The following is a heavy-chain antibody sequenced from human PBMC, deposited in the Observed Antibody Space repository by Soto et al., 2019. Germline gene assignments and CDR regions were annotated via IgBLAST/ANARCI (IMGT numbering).Heavy chain of an antibody. CDR3: ARDLVAKPDY. Sequence: EVQLLESGGGLVQPGGSLRLSCAASGFTFNNYAMSWVRKAPGKGLEWVSLISGSGHNTYYADSVKGRFTISRDKSKNTMYLQMNSLRAEDTAVYYCARDLVAKPDYWGQGTLVTVSS. CDR1: GFTFNNYA. J-gene: IGHJ4*02. V-gene: IGHV3-23*01. D-gene: IGHD2-21*01. CDR2: ISGSGHNT.